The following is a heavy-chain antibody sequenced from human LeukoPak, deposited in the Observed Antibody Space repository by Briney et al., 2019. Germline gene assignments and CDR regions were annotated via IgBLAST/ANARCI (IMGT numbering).Heavy chain of an antibody. CDR1: GGSFSDYY. J-gene: IGHJ6*03. Sequence: TSETLSLTCAVYGGSFSDYYWSWIRQPPGKGLEWIGKINHSGSTNSNPSLKSRVTISVDTSKNQFSLKLSSVTAADTAVYYCARSFRYGSGSYYYYYYYMDVWGKGTTVTVSS. CDR2: INHSGST. D-gene: IGHD3-10*01. V-gene: IGHV4-34*01. CDR3: ARSFRYGSGSYYYYYYYMDV.